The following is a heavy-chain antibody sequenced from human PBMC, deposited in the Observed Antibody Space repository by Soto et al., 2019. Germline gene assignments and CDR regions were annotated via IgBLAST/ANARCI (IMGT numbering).Heavy chain of an antibody. Sequence: GGSLRLSCAASGFTFSSYAMHWVRQAPGKGLEWVAVISYDGSNKYYADSVKGRFTISRDNSKNTLYLQMNSLRAEDTAVYYCARDEQYSSGWYYYYYGMDVWGQGTTVTVSS. CDR2: ISYDGSNK. J-gene: IGHJ6*02. CDR1: GFTFSSYA. CDR3: ARDEQYSSGWYYYYYGMDV. V-gene: IGHV3-30-3*01. D-gene: IGHD6-19*01.